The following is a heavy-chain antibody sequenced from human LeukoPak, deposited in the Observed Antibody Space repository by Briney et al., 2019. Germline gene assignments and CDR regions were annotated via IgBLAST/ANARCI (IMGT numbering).Heavy chain of an antibody. CDR1: GFIFSNYW. CDR2: LSGAGSDV. V-gene: IGHV3-11*01. J-gene: IGHJ6*02. CDR3: VRGHYGMDL. Sequence: GGSLRLSCTASGFIFSNYWMSWIRQAPGKGLEWVSYLSGAGSDVYYADSVKGRFTISRDNAKNSLYLQMNSLRAEDTAVYYCVRGHYGMDLWGQGTTVTVSS.